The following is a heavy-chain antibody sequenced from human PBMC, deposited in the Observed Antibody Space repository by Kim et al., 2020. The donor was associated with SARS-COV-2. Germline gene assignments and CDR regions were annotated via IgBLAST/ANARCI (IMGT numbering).Heavy chain of an antibody. CDR3: ARDPGMTTVFDY. V-gene: IGHV3-30*01. J-gene: IGHJ4*02. Sequence: YADSVKGRFTISRADSKNPLYLQMNSLRAEDTAVYYCARDPGMTTVFDYWGQRTLGTVSS. D-gene: IGHD4-17*01.